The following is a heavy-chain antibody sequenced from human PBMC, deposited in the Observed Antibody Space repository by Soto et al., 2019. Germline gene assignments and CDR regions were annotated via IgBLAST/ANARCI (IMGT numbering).Heavy chain of an antibody. J-gene: IGHJ4*02. CDR1: GFTFSSYT. Sequence: EVQLLEAGGDLIQPGGSLRLSCAASGFTFSSYTMTWVRQAPGKGLEWVSAINGGGGSTYYADSVKGRFTISRDNSKDTLYLQMNSLRAEDTAVHYCAKDKVCSGGSCYYDYWGQGTLVTVS. D-gene: IGHD2-15*01. CDR3: AKDKVCSGGSCYYDY. V-gene: IGHV3-23*01. CDR2: INGGGGST.